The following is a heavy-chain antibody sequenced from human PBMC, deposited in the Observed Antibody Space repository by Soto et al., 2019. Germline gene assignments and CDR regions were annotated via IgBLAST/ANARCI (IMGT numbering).Heavy chain of an antibody. D-gene: IGHD2-15*01. V-gene: IGHV1-8*01. CDR2: MNPNSGNT. J-gene: IGHJ6*02. Sequence: ASVKVSCKASGYTFTSYDINWVRQATGQGLEWMGWMNPNSGNTGYAQKFQGRVTMTRNTSISTAYMELSSLRSEDTAVYYCARDSSVVVAAYFRGYGMDVWGQGTSVTVSS. CDR3: ARDSSVVVAAYFRGYGMDV. CDR1: GYTFTSYD.